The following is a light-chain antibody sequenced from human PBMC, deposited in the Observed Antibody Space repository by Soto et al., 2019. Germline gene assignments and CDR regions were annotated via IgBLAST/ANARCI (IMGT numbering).Light chain of an antibody. CDR1: QSISSY. V-gene: IGKV1-39*01. J-gene: IGKJ5*01. CDR3: QLTSCTTIA. CDR2: AAS. Sequence: DSQETQSPYELCASVGGRFTITCRASQSISSYLNWYHQKPGKAPKLLIYAASSLQSGVPSRFSGSGSGTDFTITIITLQPSDLAPYYRQLTSCTTIAFGQGTRLEIK.